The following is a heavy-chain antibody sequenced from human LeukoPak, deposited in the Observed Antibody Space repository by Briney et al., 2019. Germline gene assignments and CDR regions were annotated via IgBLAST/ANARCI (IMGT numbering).Heavy chain of an antibody. CDR2: ISSSSSYM. V-gene: IGHV3-21*01. Sequence: PGGSLRLSCAASGFTFSSYSMNWVRQAPGKGLEWVSSISSSSSYMYYADSVKGRFTISRDNAKNSLYLQMNSLRAEDTAVYYCARFIGCCSGGNCKGAFDIWGQGTMVTVSS. CDR1: GFTFSSYS. CDR3: ARFIGCCSGGNCKGAFDI. D-gene: IGHD2-15*01. J-gene: IGHJ3*02.